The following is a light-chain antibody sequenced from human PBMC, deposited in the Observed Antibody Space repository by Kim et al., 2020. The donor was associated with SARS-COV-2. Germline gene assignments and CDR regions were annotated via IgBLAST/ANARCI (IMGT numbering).Light chain of an antibody. CDR1: QSVSTH. V-gene: IGKV3-11*01. CDR2: DTS. CDR3: QQRYSYPSPIS. J-gene: IGKJ4*01. Sequence: EIVLTQSPATLSLSPGERATLSCRASQSVSTHLTWYQQTPGQAPRLLLYDTSNRATGIPARFSGSGSGTDFTLTNSSLEHEDFAVYYFQQRYSYPSPISCGGGPKLEHK.